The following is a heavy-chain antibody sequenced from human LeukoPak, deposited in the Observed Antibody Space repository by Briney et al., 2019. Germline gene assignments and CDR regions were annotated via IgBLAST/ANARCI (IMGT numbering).Heavy chain of an antibody. D-gene: IGHD4-17*01. CDR2: IRAKTEGATT. CDR3: STDGSGSRFGDYAAY. CDR1: GFTFTNAW. V-gene: IGHV3-15*01. J-gene: IGHJ4*02. Sequence: GGPLRLSCAASGFTFTNAWMNWVRQAPGKGLEWVGRIRAKTEGATTDFAAPVKGRFTISRDDSKNTLYLQMNSLKTEDTAVYYCSTDGSGSRFGDYAAYWGQGTLVTVSS.